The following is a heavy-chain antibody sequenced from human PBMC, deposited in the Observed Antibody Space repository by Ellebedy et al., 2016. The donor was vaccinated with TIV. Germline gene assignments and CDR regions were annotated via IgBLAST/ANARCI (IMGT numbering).Heavy chain of an antibody. CDR1: GYTFTSYG. Sequence: ASVKVSXXASGYTFTSYGISWVRQAPGQGLEWMGWISAYNGNTNYAQKLQGRVTMTTDTSTSTAYMELRSLRSDDTAVYYCARERYRAVAGTGFDYWGQGTLVTVSS. V-gene: IGHV1-18*01. CDR3: ARERYRAVAGTGFDY. D-gene: IGHD6-19*01. J-gene: IGHJ4*02. CDR2: ISAYNGNT.